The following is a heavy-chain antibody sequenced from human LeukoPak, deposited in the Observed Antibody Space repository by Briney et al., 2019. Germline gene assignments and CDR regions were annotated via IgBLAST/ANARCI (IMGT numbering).Heavy chain of an antibody. V-gene: IGHV1-3*01. J-gene: IGHJ4*02. CDR3: ASKPRGESRPFDY. CDR1: GYTFTAHA. D-gene: IGHD3-16*01. CDR2: INVANGDT. Sequence: GASVKVSCKASGYTFTAHAVHWVRQAPGQRLEWMGWINVANGDTGYSQKFQDRVTITRDTSASTGYMEMSSLISEDTAVYYCASKPRGESRPFDYWGREPWSPSPQ.